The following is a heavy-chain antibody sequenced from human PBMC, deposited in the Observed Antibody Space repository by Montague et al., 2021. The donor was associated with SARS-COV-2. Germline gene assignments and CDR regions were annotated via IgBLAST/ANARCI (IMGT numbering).Heavy chain of an antibody. D-gene: IGHD3-22*01. CDR3: ARGTRYYYDSTYYFDH. J-gene: IGHJ2*01. CDR1: GGSISTYS. V-gene: IGHV4-59*13. Sequence: ETLSLTCTVSGGSISTYSWSWIRQPPGKGLEWIGYVYYSGSINYNPSLKSRVTLSIGTSKNQFSLKLSSVTAADTAVYFCARGTRYYYDSTYYFDHWGRGTLVTVSS. CDR2: VYYSGSI.